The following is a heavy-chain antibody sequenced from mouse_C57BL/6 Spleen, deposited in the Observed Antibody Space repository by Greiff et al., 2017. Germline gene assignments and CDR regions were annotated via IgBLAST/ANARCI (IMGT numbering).Heavy chain of an antibody. V-gene: IGHV5-17*01. CDR3: ARTMIKEFYFDY. Sequence: KVVESGGGLVKPGGSLKLSCAASGFTFSDYGMHWVRQAPEKGLEWVAYISSGSSTINYADTVKGRFTISRDNAKNTLFLQMTSLRSDDTAMYYCARTMIKEFYFDYWGQGTTLTVSA. CDR1: GFTFSDYG. J-gene: IGHJ2*01. D-gene: IGHD2-4*01. CDR2: ISSGSSTI.